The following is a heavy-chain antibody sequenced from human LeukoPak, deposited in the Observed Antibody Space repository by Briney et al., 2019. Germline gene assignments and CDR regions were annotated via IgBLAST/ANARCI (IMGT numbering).Heavy chain of an antibody. CDR2: IYSGGST. Sequence: GGSLRLSCAASGFTVSSNYMSWVRQAPGKGLEWVSVIYSGGSTYYADSVKGRFTISRDNSKNTLYLQMNSLRSEDTAVYYCARVYSSGWYSLDYWGQGTLVTVSS. CDR1: GFTVSSNY. D-gene: IGHD6-19*01. J-gene: IGHJ4*02. CDR3: ARVYSSGWYSLDY. V-gene: IGHV3-53*01.